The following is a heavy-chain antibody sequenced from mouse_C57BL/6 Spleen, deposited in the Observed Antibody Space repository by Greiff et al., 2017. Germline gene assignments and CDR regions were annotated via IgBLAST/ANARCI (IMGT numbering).Heavy chain of an antibody. CDR3: ARDSFYAMDY. V-gene: IGHV5-6*02. J-gene: IGHJ4*01. CDR2: ISSGGSYT. Sequence: EVMLVESGGDLVKPGGSLKLSCAASGFTFSSYGMSWVRQTPDKRLEWVATISSGGSYTYYPDSVKGRFPISRDNAKNTLYLQMSRLKSEDTAMYYCARDSFYAMDYWGQGTSVTVSS. CDR1: GFTFSSYG.